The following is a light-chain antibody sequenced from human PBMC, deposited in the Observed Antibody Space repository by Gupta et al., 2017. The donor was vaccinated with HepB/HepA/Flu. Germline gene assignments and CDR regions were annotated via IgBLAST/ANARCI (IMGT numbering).Light chain of an antibody. J-gene: IGKJ3*01. CDR2: DAS. V-gene: IGKV1-33*01. Sequence: DIQMTQSPSSLSASVGDRVTITCQASQGIRNYLNWYQQKPGKDPKLLIYDASNLETGVPSRFTGSGSATNFSFTIRSLQPEDIAPYYCQTYDNLPPGVILGPWTRVDLK. CDR1: QGIRNY. CDR3: QTYDNLPPGVI.